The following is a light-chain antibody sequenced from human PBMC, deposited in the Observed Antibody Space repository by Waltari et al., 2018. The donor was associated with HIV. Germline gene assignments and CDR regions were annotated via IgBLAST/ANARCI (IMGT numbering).Light chain of an antibody. V-gene: IGLV2-14*03. CDR1: SSAVIAYKL. CDR3: SSSISTSTLV. Sequence: QSALTQPASVSGSPGQSLTISCTGASSAVIAYKLVAWYQHRPGKAPKLIIYDVNNRPSGVSNRFSGYKSGNTASLTISGLQAEDEADYFCSSSISTSTLVFGTGTKVTVL. J-gene: IGLJ1*01. CDR2: DVN.